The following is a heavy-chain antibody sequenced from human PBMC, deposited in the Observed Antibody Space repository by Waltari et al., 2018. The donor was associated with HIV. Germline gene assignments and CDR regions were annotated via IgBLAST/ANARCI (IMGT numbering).Heavy chain of an antibody. J-gene: IGHJ4*02. CDR1: AGSISRSHYY. CDR3: ATVSSGWSIFKI. Sequence: QLQLQDSGPGLGRPSCTLCVYCSVSAGSISRSHYYWCWIRQPPGKSLEWIGSIYHTGSTHYNPSFKSRVTISEDMSNNQFSLKMISVTAADSAIYYCATVSSGWSIFKIWGQGTLVTVSS. CDR2: IYHTGST. V-gene: IGHV4-39*01. D-gene: IGHD6-19*01.